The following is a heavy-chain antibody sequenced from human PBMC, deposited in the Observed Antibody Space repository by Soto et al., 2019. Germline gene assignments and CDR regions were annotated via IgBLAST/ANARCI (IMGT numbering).Heavy chain of an antibody. CDR2: TFYRSKWYN. CDR1: GDSVSSKSAG. D-gene: IGHD5-12*01. V-gene: IGHV6-1*01. Sequence: SPTLSLTCVISGDSVSSKSAGWNWIRQSPSRGLEWLGRTFYRSKWYNDYAVSLKGRISINADTSKNQFSLQLNSVTPEDTPVYYRANVEYSACEYYHGMDVWGQGTTVTVSS. CDR3: ANVEYSACEYYHGMDV. J-gene: IGHJ6*02.